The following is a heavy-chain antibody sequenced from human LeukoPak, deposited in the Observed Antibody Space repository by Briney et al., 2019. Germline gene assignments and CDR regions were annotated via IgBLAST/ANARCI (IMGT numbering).Heavy chain of an antibody. Sequence: ASVKVSCKPCGYALTSYGISWVRQAPGQGLEWMGWISAYNGNTNYAQKVQGRVAMTTDRSRTTAFIEVTSLTYDDTAVYYCARGTRASFFDIWGQGTMVTVSS. V-gene: IGHV1-18*01. J-gene: IGHJ3*02. CDR3: ARGTRASFFDI. CDR1: GYALTSYG. CDR2: ISAYNGNT.